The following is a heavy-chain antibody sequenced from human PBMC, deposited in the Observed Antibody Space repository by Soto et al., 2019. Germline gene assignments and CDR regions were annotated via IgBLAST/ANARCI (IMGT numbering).Heavy chain of an antibody. V-gene: IGHV1-69*01. CDR1: GAAFPNNI. Sequence: QVQLVQSGAEVKKPGSSVKVSCKASGAAFPNNIFNWVRQAPEQGLEGMGGIIPMFGTPKYAQTFQDRVTISADVSTGTAYLELTSLRFDDTAVYYCARGRDQPPVGLYFDSWGEGTRVTVSS. J-gene: IGHJ4*02. D-gene: IGHD2-15*01. CDR2: IIPMFGTP. CDR3: ARGRDQPPVGLYFDS.